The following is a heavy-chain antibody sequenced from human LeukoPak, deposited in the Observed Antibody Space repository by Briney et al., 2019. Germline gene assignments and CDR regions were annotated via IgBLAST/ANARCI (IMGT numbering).Heavy chain of an antibody. Sequence: ASVKVSCKASGYTFTSYYMHWVRQAPGQGLEWMGIINPSGGSTSYAQKFQGRVTMTRDTSTSTVYMELSSLRSEDTAVYYCAMSLGPREKDYWGQGTLVTVSS. CDR1: GYTFTSYY. CDR2: INPSGGST. CDR3: AMSLGPREKDY. J-gene: IGHJ4*02. V-gene: IGHV1-46*01.